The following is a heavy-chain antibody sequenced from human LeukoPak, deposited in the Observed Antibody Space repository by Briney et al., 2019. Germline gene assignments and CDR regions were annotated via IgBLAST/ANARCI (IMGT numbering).Heavy chain of an antibody. Sequence: ASVKVSCKASGYTFTSYGISWVRQAPGQGLEWMGWISAYNGNTNYAQKLQGRVTMTTDTSTSTAYMELRSLRSDDTAVYYCARDREGYMVLYDSSGYRPTYYFDYWGQGTLVTVSS. CDR1: GYTFTSYG. V-gene: IGHV1-18*01. CDR3: ARDREGYMVLYDSSGYRPTYYFDY. CDR2: ISAYNGNT. D-gene: IGHD3-22*01. J-gene: IGHJ4*02.